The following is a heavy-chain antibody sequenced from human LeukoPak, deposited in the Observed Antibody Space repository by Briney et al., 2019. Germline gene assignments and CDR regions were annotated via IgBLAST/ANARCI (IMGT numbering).Heavy chain of an antibody. D-gene: IGHD2-2*01. Sequence: GGSLRFSCVASGFTSGKSWMSWVRQAPGKGLEWVANIKQDGSTKHYVDSVKGRFTISRDNAKDSLYLQMDSLRGEDTAVYYCVSCSSAECNGFYWGQGTLVTVSS. CDR2: IKQDGSTK. V-gene: IGHV3-7*02. CDR3: VSCSSAECNGFY. CDR1: GFTSGKSW. J-gene: IGHJ4*02.